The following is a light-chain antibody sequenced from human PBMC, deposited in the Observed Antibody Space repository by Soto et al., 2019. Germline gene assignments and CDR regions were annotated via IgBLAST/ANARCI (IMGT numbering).Light chain of an antibody. CDR1: SSDVGGYNY. J-gene: IGLJ2*01. V-gene: IGLV2-11*01. CDR3: CSYAGSYPVV. CDR2: DVT. Sequence: QSALTQPRSVSGSPGQSGTISCTGTSSDVGGYNYVSWYQQHPGKAPKLMIYDVTKRPSGVPDRFSGSKSGNTASLTISGLQAEDEADYYCCSYAGSYPVVFGGGTQLTVL.